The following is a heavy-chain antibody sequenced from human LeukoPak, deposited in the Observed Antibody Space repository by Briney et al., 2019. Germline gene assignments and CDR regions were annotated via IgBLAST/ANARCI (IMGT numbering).Heavy chain of an antibody. CDR2: IDWDDDK. Sequence: SGPALVKPTQTLTLTCTFSGFSLSTSGMCVSWIRQTTGKALEWLARIDWDDDKYYSTSLKTRLTISKDTSKNQVVLTMTNMDPLDTATYYCARIRRTTVVTAGAFDIWGQGTMVTVSS. J-gene: IGHJ3*02. V-gene: IGHV2-70*11. CDR1: GFSLSTSGMC. CDR3: ARIRRTTVVTAGAFDI. D-gene: IGHD4-23*01.